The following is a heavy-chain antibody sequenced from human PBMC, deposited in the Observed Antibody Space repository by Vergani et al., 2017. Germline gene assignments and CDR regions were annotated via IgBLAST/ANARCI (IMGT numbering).Heavy chain of an antibody. Sequence: QLQLHKSGPGLVKPSETLSLTCTISGGSISSSSHFWGWLRQTPGKGLEWIGSIYYTRCAYYNPSLKSRVSISVDASKNQFSLKLSSVTAADSAVYYCARHDSGHYDASYYGLDVWGQGTTVTVSS. CDR1: GGSISSSSHF. D-gene: IGHD3-16*01. CDR2: IYYTRCA. CDR3: ARHDSGHYDASYYGLDV. V-gene: IGHV4-39*01. J-gene: IGHJ6*02.